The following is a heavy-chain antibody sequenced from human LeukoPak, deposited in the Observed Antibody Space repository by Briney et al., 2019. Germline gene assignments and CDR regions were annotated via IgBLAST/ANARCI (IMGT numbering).Heavy chain of an antibody. CDR3: AKEGATGGLDY. J-gene: IGHJ4*02. CDR2: ISSSSSYI. V-gene: IGHV3-21*04. D-gene: IGHD1-26*01. CDR1: GFTFSSYS. Sequence: PGGSLRLSCAAFGFTFSSYSMNWVRQAPGKGLEWVSSISSSSSYIYYADSVKGRFTISRDNSKNTLYLQMNSLRAEDTAVYYCAKEGATGGLDYWGQGTLVTVSS.